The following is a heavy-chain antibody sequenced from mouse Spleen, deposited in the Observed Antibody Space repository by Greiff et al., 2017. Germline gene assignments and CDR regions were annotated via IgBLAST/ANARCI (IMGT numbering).Heavy chain of an antibody. CDR3: ARAHYYGSSYDWYFDV. D-gene: IGHD1-1*01. Sequence: VQRVESGPGLVAPSQSLSITCTVSGFSLTGYGVNWVRQPPGKGLEWLGMIWGDGSTDYNSALKSRLSISKDNSKSQVFLKMNSLQTDDTARYYCARAHYYGSSYDWYFDVWGAGTTVTVSS. CDR1: GFSLTGYG. J-gene: IGHJ1*01. V-gene: IGHV2-6-7*01. CDR2: IWGDGST.